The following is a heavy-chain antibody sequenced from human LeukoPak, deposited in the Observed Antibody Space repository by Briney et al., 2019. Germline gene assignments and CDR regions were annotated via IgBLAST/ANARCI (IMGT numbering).Heavy chain of an antibody. J-gene: IGHJ6*03. CDR2: IKEDGSEK. D-gene: IGHD1-1*01. V-gene: IGHV3-7*01. Sequence: GGSLRLSCAASGFIFGNYWMTWVRQAPGKGLEWVANIKEDGSEKYYVDSVKGRFTISRDNAKNSLYLQMNSLRAEDTAVYYCARAGRYRRGSGMDVWGKGTTVTVSS. CDR3: ARAGRYRRGSGMDV. CDR1: GFIFGNYW.